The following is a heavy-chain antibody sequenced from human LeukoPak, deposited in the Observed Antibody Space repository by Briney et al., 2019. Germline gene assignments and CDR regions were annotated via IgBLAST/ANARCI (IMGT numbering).Heavy chain of an antibody. Sequence: GGSLRLSCAASGFTFSSYAMSWVRQAPGKGLEWVSVIYSGGSTYYADSVKGRFTISRDNSKNTLYLQMNSLRAEDTAVYYCARAFDYYDSSGYYSPHPNIPSSLQHWGQGTLVTVSS. CDR1: GFTFSSYA. V-gene: IGHV3-66*01. D-gene: IGHD3-22*01. CDR2: IYSGGST. J-gene: IGHJ1*01. CDR3: ARAFDYYDSSGYYSPHPNIPSSLQH.